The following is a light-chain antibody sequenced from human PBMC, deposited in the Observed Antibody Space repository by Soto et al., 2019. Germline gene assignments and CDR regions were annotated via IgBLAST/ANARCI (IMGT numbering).Light chain of an antibody. J-gene: IGKJ1*01. CDR2: GAS. V-gene: IGKV3-20*01. CDR3: QQYGSSPRT. Sequence: EIVLTQSPGTLSLSPGERATISCRASQSVSSSYLAWYQQKPGQAPRLLIYGASSRATGIPDRFSDSGSGTVFTFIISRLEPEDFAVYYCQQYGSSPRTFGQGTKVDIK. CDR1: QSVSSSY.